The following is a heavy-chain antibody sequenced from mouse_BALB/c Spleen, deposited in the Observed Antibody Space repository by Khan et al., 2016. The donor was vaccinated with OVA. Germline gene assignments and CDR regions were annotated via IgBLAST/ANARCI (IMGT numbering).Heavy chain of an antibody. V-gene: IGHV1-69*01. CDR3: SSLSVYAMDY. J-gene: IGHJ4*01. D-gene: IGHD2-3*01. Sequence: QVQLQQPGAELVMPGASVKMSCKASGYTFTDYWMHWVKQRPGQGLEWIGALDISDNYTRYNQKFKGKATLTVDESSSTAYMQLSSLTSEYSAVYYCSSLSVYAMDYWGQGTSVTVSS. CDR1: GYTFTDYW. CDR2: LDISDNYT.